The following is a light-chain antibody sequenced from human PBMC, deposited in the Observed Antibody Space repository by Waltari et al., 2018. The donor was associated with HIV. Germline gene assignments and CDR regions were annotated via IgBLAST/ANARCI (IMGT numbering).Light chain of an antibody. V-gene: IGLV1-44*01. CDR1: SSNIGSNT. Sequence: QSVLTQPPSASGTPGQRVTFSCSGCSSNIGSNTVTWYQQFPGAAPKLLIYTNNQRPSGVPDRFSGSKSGTSASLAISGLQSEDEADYYCAVWDDSLNGYVFGPGTKVTVL. J-gene: IGLJ1*01. CDR2: TNN. CDR3: AVWDDSLNGYV.